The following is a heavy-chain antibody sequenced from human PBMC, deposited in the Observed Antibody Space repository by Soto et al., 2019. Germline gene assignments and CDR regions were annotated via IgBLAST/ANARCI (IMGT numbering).Heavy chain of an antibody. CDR3: ARYGDKSAFDI. CDR2: FYHTGNT. V-gene: IGHV4-30-2*01. CDR1: GGSISSGCYS. Sequence: PSETLSLTCAVSGGSISSGCYSWGWIRQPPGKRLEWIGYFYHTGNTLYNPSLESRVNISVDRSKNQLSLHLSSVTAADTAVYYCARYGDKSAFDIWGQGIVVTVSS. J-gene: IGHJ3*02. D-gene: IGHD7-27*01.